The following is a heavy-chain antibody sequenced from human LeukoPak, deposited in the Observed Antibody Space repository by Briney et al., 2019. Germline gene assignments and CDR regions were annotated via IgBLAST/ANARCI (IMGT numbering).Heavy chain of an antibody. CDR2: ISLSGQT. D-gene: IGHD1-26*01. CDR1: GGSIRSTNW. J-gene: IGHJ4*02. CDR3: SRESGAFCPFGY. V-gene: IGHV4/OR15-8*02. Sequence: SETLSLTYGVSGGSIRSTNWWSWARQPPGQGLEWIGEISLSGQTNFNPSLNGRVTMSLDESRNQLSLKLTSVTAADTAIYYCSRESGAFCPFGYWGQGTLVIVPP.